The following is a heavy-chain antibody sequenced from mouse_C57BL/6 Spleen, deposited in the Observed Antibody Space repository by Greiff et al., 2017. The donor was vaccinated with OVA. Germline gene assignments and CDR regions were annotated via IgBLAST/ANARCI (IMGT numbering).Heavy chain of an antibody. V-gene: IGHV1-15*01. CDR2: IDPETGGT. CDR3: TRVGVGNYEAWFAY. Sequence: QVQLQQSGAELVRPGASVTLSCKASGYTFTDYEMHWVKQTPVHGLEWIGAIDPETGGTAYNQKFKGKAILTADKSSSTAYMELRSLTSEDSAVYYCTRVGVGNYEAWFAYWGQGTLVTVSA. CDR1: GYTFTDYE. D-gene: IGHD2-1*01. J-gene: IGHJ3*01.